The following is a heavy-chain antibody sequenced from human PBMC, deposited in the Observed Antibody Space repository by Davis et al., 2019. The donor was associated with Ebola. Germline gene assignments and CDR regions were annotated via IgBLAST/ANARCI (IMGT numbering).Heavy chain of an antibody. CDR2: IHYSGST. Sequence: MPSETLSLTCTVSAAPISRSSYSRGWIRTPPGKGLERTGSIHYSGSTYYNPSSTSQVTISVDTSKNQFSLKLSSVTAADTAMHYCARWSSWWRGWWFDPWGQGTLVTVSS. CDR1: AAPISRSSYS. J-gene: IGHJ5*02. D-gene: IGHD2-15*01. CDR3: ARWSSWWRGWWFDP. V-gene: IGHV4-39*01.